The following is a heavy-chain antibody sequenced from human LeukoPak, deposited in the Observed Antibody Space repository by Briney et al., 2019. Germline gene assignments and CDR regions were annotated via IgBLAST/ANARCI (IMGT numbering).Heavy chain of an antibody. D-gene: IGHD6-19*01. CDR3: AKRGRGGGEVAGYDC. CDR2: ISYDGSNK. CDR1: GFSFSSYG. V-gene: IGHV3-30*18. Sequence: PGRSLRLSCVGSGFSFSSYGIQWVRQAPGKGLEWVAVISYDGSNKYYADSVKGRFTISRDNSKNTLYLQMNSLRAEDTAVYYCAKRGRGGGEVAGYDCWGQGTLVTVSS. J-gene: IGHJ4*02.